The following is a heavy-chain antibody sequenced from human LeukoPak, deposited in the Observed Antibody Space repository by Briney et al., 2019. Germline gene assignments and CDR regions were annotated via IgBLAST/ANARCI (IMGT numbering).Heavy chain of an antibody. D-gene: IGHD2-2*01. V-gene: IGHV4-31*03. CDR1: GGSISSGGYY. CDR2: IYYSGST. Sequence: SETLSLTCTASGGSISSGGYYWSWIRQHPGKGLEWIGYIYYSGSTYYNPSLKSRVTISVDTSKNQFSLKLSSVTAADTAVYYCARDRRYCSSTSCPDHGMDVWGQGTTVTVSS. CDR3: ARDRRYCSSTSCPDHGMDV. J-gene: IGHJ6*02.